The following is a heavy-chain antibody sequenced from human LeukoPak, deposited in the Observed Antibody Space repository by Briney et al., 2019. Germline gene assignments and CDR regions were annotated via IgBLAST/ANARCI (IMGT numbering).Heavy chain of an antibody. V-gene: IGHV5-51*01. CDR1: GYSFSNYW. Sequence: GESPQISCKGSGYSFSNYWIGWVRQLPGKGLEWMGIIYPGDSDTRYSPSFQGQVTISADKSISTAYLQWSSLKASDTAMYYCARRAVGATDYWGQGTLVTVSS. J-gene: IGHJ4*02. D-gene: IGHD1-26*01. CDR3: ARRAVGATDY. CDR2: IYPGDSDT.